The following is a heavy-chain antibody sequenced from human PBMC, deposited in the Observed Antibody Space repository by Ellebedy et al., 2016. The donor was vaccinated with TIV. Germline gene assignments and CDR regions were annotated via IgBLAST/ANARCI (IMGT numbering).Heavy chain of an antibody. V-gene: IGHV3-23*01. CDR2: LTFDGKNT. CDR3: ARDRAFPYYYMDV. D-gene: IGHD2-21*01. J-gene: IGHJ6*03. Sequence: GESLKISCAASGFTITAHGMTWVRQAPGKGLEWVSSLTFDGKNTFYADSVKGRFTISRDNSKNTLYLQMDSLRPEDTAVYYCARDRAFPYYYMDVWGKGTTVTVSS. CDR1: GFTITAHG.